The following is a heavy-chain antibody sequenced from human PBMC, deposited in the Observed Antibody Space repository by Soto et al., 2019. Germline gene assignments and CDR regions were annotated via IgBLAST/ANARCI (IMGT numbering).Heavy chain of an antibody. J-gene: IGHJ4*02. CDR2: VYYSGST. V-gene: IGHV4-30-4*01. CDR3: ARGEWELPVDY. Sequence: QVQLQESGPGLVKPSQTLSLTCTVSGDSITSGDFYWTRIRQPPGKGLEWIGYVYYSGSTYFNPSLKSRVSMSVDTSKNQFSLKVYSVTSADTAVYYCARGEWELPVDYWGQGTLVTVSS. D-gene: IGHD1-26*01. CDR1: GDSITSGDFY.